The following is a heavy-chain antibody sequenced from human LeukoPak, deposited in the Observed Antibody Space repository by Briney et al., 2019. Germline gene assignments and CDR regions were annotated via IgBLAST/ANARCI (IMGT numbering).Heavy chain of an antibody. J-gene: IGHJ4*02. V-gene: IGHV3-53*01. CDR3: ARGYSSGWPDF. CDR1: GFTVSTSY. Sequence: PGGSLRLSCAASGFTVSTSYMNWVRQAPGKGLEWVSVIHGGGSTYYADSVRGRFTISRDNSKNTLYLQMNSLRAEDTAVYFCARGYSSGWPDFWGQGTLVIVSS. D-gene: IGHD6-25*01. CDR2: IHGGGST.